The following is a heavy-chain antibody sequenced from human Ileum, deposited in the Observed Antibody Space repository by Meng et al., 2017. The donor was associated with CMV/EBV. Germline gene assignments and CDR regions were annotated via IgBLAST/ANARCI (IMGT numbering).Heavy chain of an antibody. CDR2: INPNSGGT. CDR3: AREGVDDILTGFRYNWFDP. J-gene: IGHJ5*02. CDR1: FPCYY. V-gene: IGHV1-2*02. D-gene: IGHD3-9*01. Sequence: FPCYYMHWVRQAPGQGLEWMGWINPNSGGTNYAQKFQGRVTMTRDTSISTAYMELSRLRSDDTAVYYCAREGVDDILTGFRYNWFDPWGQGTLVTVSS.